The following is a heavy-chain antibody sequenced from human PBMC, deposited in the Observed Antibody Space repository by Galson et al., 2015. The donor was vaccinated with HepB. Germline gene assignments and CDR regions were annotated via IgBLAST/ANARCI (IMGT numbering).Heavy chain of an antibody. CDR2: IIPILGIA. J-gene: IGHJ4*02. Sequence: SVKVSCKASGGTFSSYAISWVRQAPGQGLEWMGRIIPILGIANYAQKFQGRVTITADKSTSTAYMELSSLRSEDTAVYYCARVGGSGYYDFWGGYYHFDYWGQGTLVTVSS. V-gene: IGHV1-69*04. CDR1: GGTFSSYA. D-gene: IGHD3-3*01. CDR3: ARVGGSGYYDFWGGYYHFDY.